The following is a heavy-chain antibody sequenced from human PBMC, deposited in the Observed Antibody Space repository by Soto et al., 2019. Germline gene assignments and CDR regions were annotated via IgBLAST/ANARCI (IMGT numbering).Heavy chain of an antibody. CDR1: GFTFSSYG. CDR2: ISYDGSNK. V-gene: IGHV3-30*18. D-gene: IGHD5-12*01. CDR3: AKGRWLHHTPLDY. Sequence: QVQLVESGGGVVQPGRSLRLSCAASGFTFSSYGMHWVRQAPGKGLEWVAVISYDGSNKYHADSVKGRFTISRDNSKNTLYLQMNSLRAEDTAVYYCAKGRWLHHTPLDYWGQGTLVTVSS. J-gene: IGHJ4*02.